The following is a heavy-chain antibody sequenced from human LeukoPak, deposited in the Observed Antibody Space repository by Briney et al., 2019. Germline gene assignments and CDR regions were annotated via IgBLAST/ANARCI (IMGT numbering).Heavy chain of an antibody. Sequence: ASVKVSCKASGYTFTSYYMHWVRQAPGQGLEWMGIINPSGGSTSYAQKFQGRVTMTRDTSTSTVYMELSSLRSEDTAVYYCATEGRDNPWGKRWLQLPYWGQGTLVTVSS. V-gene: IGHV1-46*01. CDR2: INPSGGST. CDR3: ATEGRDNPWGKRWLQLPY. D-gene: IGHD5-24*01. CDR1: GYTFTSYY. J-gene: IGHJ4*02.